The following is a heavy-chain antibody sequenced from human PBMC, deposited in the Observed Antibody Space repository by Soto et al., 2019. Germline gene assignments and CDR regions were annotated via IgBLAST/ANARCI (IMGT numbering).Heavy chain of an antibody. D-gene: IGHD3-16*01. J-gene: IGHJ6*04. V-gene: IGHV3-15*01. CDR1: GFTFSHAW. Sequence: EVQLVESGGGLVNPGGSLRLSCAASGFTFSHAWMTWVRQAPGKGLEWVGRITRKVDGEITDYAAPVRGRFTISRDDSENTLSLQMNSLKTEDTAVYYCTTDAESTLSAPLIFWGKGTTATVSS. CDR3: TTDAESTLSAPLIF. CDR2: ITRKVDGEIT.